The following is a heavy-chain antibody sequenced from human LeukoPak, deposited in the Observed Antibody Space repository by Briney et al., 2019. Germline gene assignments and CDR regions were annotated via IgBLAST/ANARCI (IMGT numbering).Heavy chain of an antibody. CDR1: GGSISSSSYY. CDR3: ARILTGFNWFDP. D-gene: IGHD3-9*01. Sequence: PSETLSLTCTVSGGSISSSSYYWGWIRQPPGKGLEWIGSIYYSGSTCYNPSLKSRVTISVDTSKNQFSLKLSSVTAADTAVYYCARILTGFNWFDPWGQGTLVTVSS. CDR2: IYYSGST. V-gene: IGHV4-39*07. J-gene: IGHJ5*02.